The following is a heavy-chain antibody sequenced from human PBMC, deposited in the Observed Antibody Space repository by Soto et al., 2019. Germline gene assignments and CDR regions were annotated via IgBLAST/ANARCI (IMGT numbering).Heavy chain of an antibody. Sequence: SETLSLTCSVSGGSISNSSYLWGWVRQPPGKGLQWIGSVSHIGSTNYNPSLKSRLTISVGTSKTQSSLRLDSVTAADTAVYYCSRIAVSGPRTGFDYWGQGILGTVSS. CDR3: SRIAVSGPRTGFDY. CDR1: GGSISNSSYL. CDR2: VSHIGST. D-gene: IGHD6-19*01. V-gene: IGHV4-39*01. J-gene: IGHJ4*02.